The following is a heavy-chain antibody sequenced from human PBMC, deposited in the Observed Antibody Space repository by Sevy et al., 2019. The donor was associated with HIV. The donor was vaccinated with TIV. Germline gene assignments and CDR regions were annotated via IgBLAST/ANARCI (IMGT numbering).Heavy chain of an antibody. CDR3: TTVGFTNWASEAFDI. Sequence: GGSLRLSCAASGFTFSIIYMNWVRQSPGKGLEWVGRMKSKTDGGTTDYAAPVKDRFTMSRDDSKNTLYLQMNSLKADDTAVYYCTTVGFTNWASEAFDIWGQGTMVTVSS. D-gene: IGHD2-15*01. J-gene: IGHJ3*02. CDR1: GFTFSIIY. V-gene: IGHV3-15*01. CDR2: MKSKTDGGTT.